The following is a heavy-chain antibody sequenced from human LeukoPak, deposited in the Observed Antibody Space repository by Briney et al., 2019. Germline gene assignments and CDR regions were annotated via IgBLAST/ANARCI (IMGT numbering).Heavy chain of an antibody. CDR2: INNDGSSA. CDR3: AXXXXXSDYYYYMDV. CDR1: GFTFSDYW. J-gene: IGHJ6*03. Sequence: GSLRLSCAASGFTFSDYWMHWVRQAPGKGLVYVSRINNDGSSANYADSAKGRFTISRDNAKNTLYLQMNSLRAEDTAVYYCAXXXXXSDYYYYMDVWGKGTTVTISS. V-gene: IGHV3-74*01.